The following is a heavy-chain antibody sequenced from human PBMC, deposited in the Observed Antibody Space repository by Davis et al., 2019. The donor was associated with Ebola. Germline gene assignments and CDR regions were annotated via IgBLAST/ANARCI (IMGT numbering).Heavy chain of an antibody. Sequence: PGGSLRLSCAASGFTFSSYWMSWVRQAPGKGLEWVSVIYGGGTTYYADSVKGRFTISRDNSKNTLYLQMNSLRAEDTAVYYCARTSIAARLSVYYGMDVWGQGTTVTVSS. CDR2: IYGGGTT. CDR3: ARTSIAARLSVYYGMDV. CDR1: GFTFSSYW. V-gene: IGHV3-66*02. J-gene: IGHJ6*02. D-gene: IGHD6-6*01.